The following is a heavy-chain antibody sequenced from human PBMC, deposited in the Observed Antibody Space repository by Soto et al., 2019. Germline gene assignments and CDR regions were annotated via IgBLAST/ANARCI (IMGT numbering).Heavy chain of an antibody. Sequence: PGGSLRLSCAASGFTFSSYAMSWVRQAPGKGLEWVSAISGSGGSTYYADSVKGRFTISRDNSKNTLYLQMNSLRAEDTAVYYCAKDVRQWLPRPDAFDIWGQGTMVTVSS. J-gene: IGHJ3*02. V-gene: IGHV3-23*01. CDR3: AKDVRQWLPRPDAFDI. D-gene: IGHD6-19*01. CDR2: ISGSGGST. CDR1: GFTFSSYA.